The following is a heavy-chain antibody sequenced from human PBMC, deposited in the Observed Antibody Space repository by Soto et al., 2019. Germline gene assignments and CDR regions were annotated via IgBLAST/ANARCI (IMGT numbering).Heavy chain of an antibody. J-gene: IGHJ3*02. D-gene: IGHD6-19*01. Sequence: PSERLSLTCTVSRGSVSTGGLYWSWIREFPGKGLEWIAYIYYSGTTYYNPSLKSRVIIFLDTSKNQFSLKVNSVTAADTAVYYCATFWLDGAFDIWGQGTMVT. V-gene: IGHV4-31*03. CDR2: IYYSGTT. CDR3: ATFWLDGAFDI. CDR1: RGSVSTGGLY.